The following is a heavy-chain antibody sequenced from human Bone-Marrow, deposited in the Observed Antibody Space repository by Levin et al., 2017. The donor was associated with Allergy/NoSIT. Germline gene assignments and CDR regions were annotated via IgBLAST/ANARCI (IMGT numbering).Heavy chain of an antibody. CDR1: GYSFTSYW. CDR3: ARQRFLDPPYYYYGMDV. D-gene: IGHD3-3*01. V-gene: IGHV5-51*01. CDR2: IYPGDSDT. J-gene: IGHJ6*02. Sequence: GESLKISCKGSGYSFTSYWIGWVRQMPGKGLEWMGIIYPGDSDTRYSPSFQGQVTISADKSISTAYLQWSSLKASDTAMYYCARQRFLDPPYYYYGMDVWGQGTTVTVSS.